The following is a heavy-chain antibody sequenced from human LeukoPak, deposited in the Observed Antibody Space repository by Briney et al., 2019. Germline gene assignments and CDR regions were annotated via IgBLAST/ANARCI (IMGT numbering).Heavy chain of an antibody. Sequence: QPGGSLRLSCAASGFTFSSYAMHWVRQAPGKGLEWVAVISYDGSNKYYADSVKGRFTISRDNSKNTLYLQMNSLRAEDTAVYYCARDLTSGSGWYYGHTTPHIWGQGTLVTVSS. V-gene: IGHV3-30*04. CDR3: ARDLTSGSGWYYGHTTPHI. D-gene: IGHD6-19*01. CDR2: ISYDGSNK. CDR1: GFTFSSYA. J-gene: IGHJ4*02.